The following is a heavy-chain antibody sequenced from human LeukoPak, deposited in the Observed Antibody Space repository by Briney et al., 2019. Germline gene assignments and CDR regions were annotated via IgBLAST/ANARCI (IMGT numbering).Heavy chain of an antibody. CDR2: INPNSGGT. CDR3: ARAEITMIVVVITTELDY. V-gene: IGHV1-2*02. J-gene: IGHJ4*02. Sequence: GASVKVSCKASGYTFTGYYMHWVRQAPGQGLEWMGWINPNSGGTNYAQKFQGRVTMTRDTSISTAYMELSRLRSDDTAVYYCARAEITMIVVVITTELDYWGQGTLVTVSS. CDR1: GYTFTGYY. D-gene: IGHD3-22*01.